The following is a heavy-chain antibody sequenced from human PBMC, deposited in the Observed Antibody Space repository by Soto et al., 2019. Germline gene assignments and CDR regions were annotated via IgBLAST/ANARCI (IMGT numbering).Heavy chain of an antibody. CDR1: GYTFTSYD. CDR2: MNPNSGNT. J-gene: IGHJ4*02. D-gene: IGHD3-3*01. CDR3: ARGSKRITIFGVVWPEHGTPRPLGY. Sequence: ASVKVSCKASGYTFTSYDINWVRQATGQGLEWMGWMNPNSGNTGYAQKFQGRVTMTRNTSISTAYMELSSLRSEDTAVYYCARGSKRITIFGVVWPEHGTPRPLGYWGQGTLVTVSS. V-gene: IGHV1-8*01.